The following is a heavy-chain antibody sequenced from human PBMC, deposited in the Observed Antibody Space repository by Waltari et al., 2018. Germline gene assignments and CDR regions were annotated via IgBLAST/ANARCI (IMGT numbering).Heavy chain of an antibody. CDR2: IYYSGNT. D-gene: IGHD3-10*01. CDR1: GGSISSYY. V-gene: IGHV4-59*01. J-gene: IGHJ5*02. Sequence: QVQLQESGPGLVKPSETLTLTCTVSGGSISSYYWGWIRQSPGKGLEWIGYIYYSGNTNYNPSLKSRVTISVDTSKNHFSLKLSSVTPADTAVYYCARGRDTYGSDRWGQGTLVTVSS. CDR3: ARGRDTYGSDR.